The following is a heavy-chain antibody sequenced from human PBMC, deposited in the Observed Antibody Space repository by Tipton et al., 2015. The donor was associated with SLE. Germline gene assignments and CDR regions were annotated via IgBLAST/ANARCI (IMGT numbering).Heavy chain of an antibody. D-gene: IGHD3-3*01. V-gene: IGHV4-61*09. CDR3: ARVKSIFGVVIIGYCSQGK. CDR1: GGSISSGSYY. Sequence: TLSLTCTVSGGSISSGSYYWSWIRQPAGKGLEWIGHIYTSGSTTYNPSLKSRVTISVDTSKNQFSLKLSSVTAADTAVYYCARVKSIFGVVIIGYCSQGKRGKG. J-gene: IGHJ6*03. CDR2: IYTSGST.